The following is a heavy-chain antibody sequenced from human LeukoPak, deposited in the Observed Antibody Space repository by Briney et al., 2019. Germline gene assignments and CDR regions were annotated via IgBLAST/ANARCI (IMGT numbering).Heavy chain of an antibody. J-gene: IGHJ5*02. CDR3: ARGRQILGVVNNWCDP. CDR2: INPNSGGT. V-gene: IGHV1-2*02. Sequence: ASVKVSCKASGYTFTGYYMHWVRQAPGQGLEWMGWINPNSGGTNYAQKFQGRVTMTRDTSISTAYMELSRLKSDDTAVYYCARGRQILGVVNNWCDPGGQGTLVTVSS. D-gene: IGHD3-3*01. CDR1: GYTFTGYY.